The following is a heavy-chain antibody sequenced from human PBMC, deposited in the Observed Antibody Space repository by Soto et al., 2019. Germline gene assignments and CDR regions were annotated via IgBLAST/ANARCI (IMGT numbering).Heavy chain of an antibody. CDR3: ARAGRAAAGINWFDP. V-gene: IGHV3-53*01. CDR1: GFTVSSNY. CDR2: IYSGGST. J-gene: IGHJ5*02. Sequence: GGSLRLSCAASGFTVSSNYMSWVRQAPGKGLEWVSVIYSGGSTYYADSVKGRFTISRDNSKITLYLQMNSLRAEDTAVYYCARAGRAAAGINWFDPWGQGTLVTVSS. D-gene: IGHD6-13*01.